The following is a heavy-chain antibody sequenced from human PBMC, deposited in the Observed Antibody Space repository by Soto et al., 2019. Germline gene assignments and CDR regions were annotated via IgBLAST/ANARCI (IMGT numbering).Heavy chain of an antibody. CDR1: GFTFCDYA. CDR2: VSHDGRNT. CDR3: AKGGRQWLVTSDFNY. V-gene: IGHV3-30*18. J-gene: IGHJ4*02. D-gene: IGHD6-19*01. Sequence: GGSLRLSCAASGFTFCDYAMHWVLQAPGKGLEWVAVVSHDGRNTHYADSVKGRFTISRDSSKNTVSLEMTSLRAEDTAVYYCAKGGRQWLVTSDFNYRGQGALVTVSS.